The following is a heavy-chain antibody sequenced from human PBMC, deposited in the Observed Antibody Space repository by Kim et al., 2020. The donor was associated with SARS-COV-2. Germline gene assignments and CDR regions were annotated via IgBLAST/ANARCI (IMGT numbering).Heavy chain of an antibody. CDR3: ARHISVLLWFGELGYFDY. D-gene: IGHD3-10*01. CDR2: IYYSGST. Sequence: SETLSLTCTVSGGSISSSSYYWGWIRQPPGKGLEWIGSIYYSGSTYYNPSLKSRVTISVDTSKNQFSLKLSSVTAADTAVYYCARHISVLLWFGELGYFDYWGQGTLVTVSS. J-gene: IGHJ4*02. V-gene: IGHV4-39*01. CDR1: GGSISSSSYY.